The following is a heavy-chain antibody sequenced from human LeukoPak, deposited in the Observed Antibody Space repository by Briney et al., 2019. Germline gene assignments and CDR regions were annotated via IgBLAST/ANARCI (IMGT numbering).Heavy chain of an antibody. CDR2: IIPILGIA. V-gene: IGHV1-69*04. CDR3: ARDRYYDSSGYYYYYGMDV. Sequence: SVKVSCKASGYTFTGYYMHWVRQAPGQGLEWMGRIIPILGIANYAQKFQGRVTITADKSTSTAYMELSSLRSEDTAVYYCARDRYYDSSGYYYYYGMDVRGQGTTVTVSS. CDR1: GYTFTGYY. D-gene: IGHD3-22*01. J-gene: IGHJ6*02.